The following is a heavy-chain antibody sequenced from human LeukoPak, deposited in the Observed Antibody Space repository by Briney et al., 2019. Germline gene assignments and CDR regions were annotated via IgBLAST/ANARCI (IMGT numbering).Heavy chain of an antibody. CDR2: IYYSGNT. D-gene: IGHD6-13*01. CDR1: GGSVRSGDYY. J-gene: IGHJ3*02. Sequence: SETLSLTCTVSGGSVRSGDYYWSWIRQPPGKGLEWIGYIYYSGNTYYNPSLKSRLTISVDTSKNQFSLKLTSVTAADTAVYYCARARRFAAAGTTAFDIWGQGTMVTVSS. V-gene: IGHV4-30-4*08. CDR3: ARARRFAAAGTTAFDI.